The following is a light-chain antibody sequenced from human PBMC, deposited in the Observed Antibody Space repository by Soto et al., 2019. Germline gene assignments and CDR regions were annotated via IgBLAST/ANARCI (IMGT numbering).Light chain of an antibody. CDR2: SNN. CDR3: ATWDDSLNGHVV. Sequence: QSVLAQPPSASGTPGQSVTIACSGSSSNIGGNYVYWYQQLPGTAPKVLIYSNNQRPSGVPKRFSGSKSGTSASLAISGLQSEDEADYYCATWDDSLNGHVVFGGGTKLTVL. CDR1: SSNIGGNY. V-gene: IGLV1-44*01. J-gene: IGLJ2*01.